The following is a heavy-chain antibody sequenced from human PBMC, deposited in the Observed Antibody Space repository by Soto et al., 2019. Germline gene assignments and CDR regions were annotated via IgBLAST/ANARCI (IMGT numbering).Heavy chain of an antibody. D-gene: IGHD3-22*01. CDR2: IIPIFGTA. V-gene: IGHV1-69*12. J-gene: IGHJ6*02. CDR3: ATEGDGSGSYYYGMDV. Sequence: QAQLVQSGAEVKKPGSSVKVSCKASGGTFSSYAITWVRQAPGQGLEWMGGIIPIFGTANYAQKFQGRVTITADESTSTAYMELSSLRSEDTAVYYCATEGDGSGSYYYGMDVWGQGTTVTVSS. CDR1: GGTFSSYA.